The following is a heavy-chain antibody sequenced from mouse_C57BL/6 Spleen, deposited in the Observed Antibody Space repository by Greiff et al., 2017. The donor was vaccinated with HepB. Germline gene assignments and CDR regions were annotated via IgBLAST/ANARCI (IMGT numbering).Heavy chain of an antibody. Sequence: VQLQQSGPGLVKPSQSLSLTCSVTGYSITSGYYWNWIRQFPGNKLEWMGYISYDGSNNYNPSLKNRISITRDTSKNQFFLKLNSVTTEDTATYYCARDLYYDYDGWFAYWGQGTLVTVSA. CDR1: GYSITSGYY. CDR2: ISYDGSN. V-gene: IGHV3-6*01. D-gene: IGHD2-4*01. J-gene: IGHJ3*01. CDR3: ARDLYYDYDGWFAY.